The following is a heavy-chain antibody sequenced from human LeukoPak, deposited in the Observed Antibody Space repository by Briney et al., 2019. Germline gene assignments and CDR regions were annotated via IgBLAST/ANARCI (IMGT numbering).Heavy chain of an antibody. Sequence: ASVKVSCKASGGTFSSYAISWVRQAPGQGLEWMGGIIPIFGTANYAQKFQGRVTITAGKSTSTAYMELSSLRSEDTAVYYCARGVGARSRAFDIWGQGTMVTVSS. J-gene: IGHJ3*02. CDR1: GGTFSSYA. D-gene: IGHD1-26*01. CDR2: IIPIFGTA. CDR3: ARGVGARSRAFDI. V-gene: IGHV1-69*06.